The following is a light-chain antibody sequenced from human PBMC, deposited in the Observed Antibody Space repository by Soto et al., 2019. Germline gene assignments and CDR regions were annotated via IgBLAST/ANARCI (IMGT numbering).Light chain of an antibody. CDR1: SSDIGVYNY. V-gene: IGLV2-14*01. CDR2: EVT. J-gene: IGLJ3*02. CDR3: SSYTSSSTLV. Sequence: QSVLTQPASVSGSLGQSITISCTGSSSDIGVYNYVSWYQQHPGKAPKLMIYEVTNRPSGVSNRFSGSKTGNMASLTISGLQAEDEAEYHCSSYTSSSTLVFGGGTKLTVL.